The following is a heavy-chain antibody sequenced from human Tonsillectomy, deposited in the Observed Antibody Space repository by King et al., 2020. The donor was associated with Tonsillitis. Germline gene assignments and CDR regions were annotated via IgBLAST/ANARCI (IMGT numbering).Heavy chain of an antibody. CDR3: ARWSGTMVRGGRFDP. J-gene: IGHJ5*02. V-gene: IGHV4-39*01. D-gene: IGHD3-10*01. Sequence: LQLQESGPGLVKPSENLSLTCTVSGGSISSSSYYWGWIRQPPGKGLEWIGSIYYSGSTYYNPSLKSRVTISVDTSKNQFSLKLSSVTAADTAVYYCARWSGTMVRGGRFDPWGQGTLVTASS. CDR2: IYYSGST. CDR1: GGSISSSSYY.